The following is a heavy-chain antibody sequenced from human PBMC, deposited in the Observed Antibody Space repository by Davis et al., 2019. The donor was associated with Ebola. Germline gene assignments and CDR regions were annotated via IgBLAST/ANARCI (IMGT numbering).Heavy chain of an antibody. Sequence: PSETLSLTCTVSGGSISSFYWSWIRQPAGKGLEWIGRIYTSGSTNYSPSLRSRVTMSVDTSKNQFSLKLTSVTAADTAIYYCARVESLKGYYYYMDVWGKGTTVTVSS. CDR3: ARVESLKGYYYYMDV. V-gene: IGHV4-4*07. J-gene: IGHJ6*03. CDR2: IYTSGST. CDR1: GGSISSFY. D-gene: IGHD4/OR15-4a*01.